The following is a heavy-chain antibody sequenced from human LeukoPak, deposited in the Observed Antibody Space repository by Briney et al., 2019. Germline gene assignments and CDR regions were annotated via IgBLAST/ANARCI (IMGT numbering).Heavy chain of an antibody. CDR1: GFTLSSHT. CDR2: ISSSSSYI. D-gene: IGHD6-19*01. CDR3: ARSGGIAVAGHDYYYYGMDV. J-gene: IGHJ6*02. V-gene: IGHV3-21*01. Sequence: PGGSLRLSCAASGFTLSSHTMNWVRQAPGKGLEWVSSISSSSSYIYYADSVKGRFTISRDNAKNSLYLQMNSLRAEDTAVYYCARSGGIAVAGHDYYYYGMDVWGQGTTVTVSS.